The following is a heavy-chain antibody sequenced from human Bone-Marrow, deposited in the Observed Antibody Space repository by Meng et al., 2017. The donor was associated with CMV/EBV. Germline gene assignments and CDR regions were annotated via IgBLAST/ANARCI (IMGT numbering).Heavy chain of an antibody. V-gene: IGHV4-39*07. CDR1: GGSISSSSYY. CDR3: ASVWSGYFDYFDY. D-gene: IGHD3-3*01. Sequence: LSLTCTVSGGSISSSSYYWGWIRQPPGKGLEWIGSIYYSGSTYYNPSLKSRVTISVDTSKNQFSLKLSSVTAADTAVYYCASVWSGYFDYFDYWGQGTLVTVSS. CDR2: IYYSGST. J-gene: IGHJ4*02.